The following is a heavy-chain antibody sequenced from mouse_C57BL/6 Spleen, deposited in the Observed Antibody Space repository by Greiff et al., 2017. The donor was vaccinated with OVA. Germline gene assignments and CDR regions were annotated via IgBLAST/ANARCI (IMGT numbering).Heavy chain of an antibody. V-gene: IGHV1-69*01. Sequence: QVQLQQPGAELVMPGASVKLSCKASGYTFTSYWMHWVKQRPGQGLEWIGEIDPSDSYTNYNHKFKGKSTLTVDKSSSTAYMQLSSLTSEDSAVYYCARRACSSYDDYWGQGTTLTVSS. CDR2: IDPSDSYT. J-gene: IGHJ2*01. CDR1: GYTFTSYW. D-gene: IGHD1-1*01. CDR3: ARRACSSYDDY.